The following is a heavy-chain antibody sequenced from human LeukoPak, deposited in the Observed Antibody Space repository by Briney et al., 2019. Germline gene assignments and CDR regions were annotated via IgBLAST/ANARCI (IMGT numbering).Heavy chain of an antibody. D-gene: IGHD3-10*01. CDR1: GFTFSSYG. CDR2: IWYDGSNK. J-gene: IGHJ3*02. V-gene: IGHV3-33*01. Sequence: GGSLRLSCAASGFTFSSYGMHWVRQAPGKGLEWVAVIWYDGSNKYYADSVKGRFTISRDNSKNTLYLQMNSLRAEDTAVYYCARDRRWFRESHDAFDIWGQGTMVTVSS. CDR3: ARDRRWFRESHDAFDI.